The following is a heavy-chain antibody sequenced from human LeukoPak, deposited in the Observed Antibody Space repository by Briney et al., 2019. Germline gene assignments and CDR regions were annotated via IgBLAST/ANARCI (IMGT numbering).Heavy chain of an antibody. D-gene: IGHD4-23*01. V-gene: IGHV4-59*08. CDR3: ARQCDYGGNPRVPCHAFDI. CDR2: IYYSGST. Sequence: SETLSLTCSVSGGSINNYWWNWIRQPPGKGLEWIGYIYYSGSTNYNPSLKSRVTISVDTSKNQFSLKLSSVTAADTAVYHCARQCDYGGNPRVPCHAFDIWGQGTMVTVSS. CDR1: GGSINNYW. J-gene: IGHJ3*02.